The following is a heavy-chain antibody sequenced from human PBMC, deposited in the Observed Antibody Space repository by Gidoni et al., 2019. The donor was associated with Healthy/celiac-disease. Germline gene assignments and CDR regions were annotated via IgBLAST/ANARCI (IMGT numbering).Heavy chain of an antibody. CDR3: TTDRDLYSYAFDY. J-gene: IGHJ4*02. D-gene: IGHD5-18*01. Sequence: EVQLVESGGGLVKPGGSLRLSCAASGVTCSNAWMSWVRQAPGKGLEWVGRIKSKTDGGTTDYAAPVKGRFTISRDDSKNTLYLQMNSLKTEDTAVYYCTTDRDLYSYAFDYWGQGTLVTVSS. V-gene: IGHV3-15*01. CDR2: IKSKTDGGTT. CDR1: GVTCSNAW.